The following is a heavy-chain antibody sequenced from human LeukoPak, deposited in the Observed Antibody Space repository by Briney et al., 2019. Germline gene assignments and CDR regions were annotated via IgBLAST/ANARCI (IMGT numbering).Heavy chain of an antibody. Sequence: ASVKVSCKASGCTFTSYGISWVRQAPGQGLEWMGWISAYNGNTNYAQKLQGRVTMTTDTSTSTAYMELRSLRSDDTAVYYCARDLHSSGWSNYYGMDVWGQGTTVTVSS. V-gene: IGHV1-18*01. CDR3: ARDLHSSGWSNYYGMDV. J-gene: IGHJ6*02. CDR2: ISAYNGNT. D-gene: IGHD6-19*01. CDR1: GCTFTSYG.